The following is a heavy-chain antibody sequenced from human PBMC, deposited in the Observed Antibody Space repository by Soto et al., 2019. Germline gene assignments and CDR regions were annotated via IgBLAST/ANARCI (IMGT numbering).Heavy chain of an antibody. V-gene: IGHV4-39*01. Sequence: PSETLSLTCTVSGGSISSSSYYWGWIRQPPGKGLEWIGNIYYSGSTYYNPSLKSRVTISLDTSKNQFSLKLSSVTAADTAVYYCARGRSSGWLNFDYWGQGTLVTVSS. D-gene: IGHD6-19*01. J-gene: IGHJ4*02. CDR2: IYYSGST. CDR1: GGSISSSSYY. CDR3: ARGRSSGWLNFDY.